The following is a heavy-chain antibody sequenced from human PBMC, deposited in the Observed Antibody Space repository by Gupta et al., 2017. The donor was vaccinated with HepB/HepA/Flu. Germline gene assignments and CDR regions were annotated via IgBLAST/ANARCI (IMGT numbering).Heavy chain of an antibody. Sequence: EVQLLESGVGLVQPGGSLRLSCAAYGFTFSSYAMSWVRQAPGKGLEWVSGISGSGGTTYYADSVKGRFTISRDNSKNTLYLQMNSLRAEDTAVYYCAKGRNWNRISGMDVWGQGTTVTVSS. CDR3: AKGRNWNRISGMDV. CDR2: ISGSGGTT. V-gene: IGHV3-23*01. D-gene: IGHD2/OR15-2a*01. J-gene: IGHJ6*02. CDR1: GFTFSSYA.